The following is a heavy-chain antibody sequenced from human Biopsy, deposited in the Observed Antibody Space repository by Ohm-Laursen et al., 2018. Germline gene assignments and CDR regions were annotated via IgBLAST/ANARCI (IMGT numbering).Heavy chain of an antibody. CDR2: ISPKSGGT. J-gene: IGHJ4*02. D-gene: IGHD6-19*01. CDR1: GFSFTGYY. Sequence: SVKVSCKASGFSFTGYYIHWVRQAPGQGLEWMGWISPKSGGTNYAQKFQGNITVTKNTSMSTAYMEMSRLRSDDTAVYYCALQSVAQMKNFDYWGQGTLVTVSS. CDR3: ALQSVAQMKNFDY. V-gene: IGHV1-2*02.